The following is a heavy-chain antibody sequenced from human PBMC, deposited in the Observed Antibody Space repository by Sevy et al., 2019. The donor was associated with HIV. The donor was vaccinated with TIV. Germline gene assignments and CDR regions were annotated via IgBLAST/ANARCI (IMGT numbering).Heavy chain of an antibody. Sequence: GGSLRLSCAASGFTFSSYSMNWVRQAPGKGLEWVSSISSSSSYIYYTDSVKDRFTISRDNAKNSLYLQMNSLRAEDTAVYYCARDAALSNYYDSSGYPNAFDIWGQGTMVTVSS. CDR3: ARDAALSNYYDSSGYPNAFDI. J-gene: IGHJ3*02. D-gene: IGHD3-22*01. CDR2: ISSSSSYI. V-gene: IGHV3-21*01. CDR1: GFTFSSYS.